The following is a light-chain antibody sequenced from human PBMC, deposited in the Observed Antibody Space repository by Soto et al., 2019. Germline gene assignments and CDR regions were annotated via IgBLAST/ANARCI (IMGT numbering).Light chain of an antibody. CDR1: PSISSN. Sequence: EIVMTQSPATLSVSPGERAALSCRASPSISSNLAWYQQKPGQAPRLLIYGASTRATGIPARFSGSGSGTEFTLTISSVHSQVFAGYYCLQYNNSFPITFGQGTRLENK. CDR2: GAS. CDR3: LQYNNSFPIT. V-gene: IGKV3-15*01. J-gene: IGKJ5*01.